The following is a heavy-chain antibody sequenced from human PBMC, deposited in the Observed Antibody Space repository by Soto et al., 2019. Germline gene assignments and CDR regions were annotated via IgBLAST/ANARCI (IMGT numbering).Heavy chain of an antibody. D-gene: IGHD2-8*01. V-gene: IGHV3-53*04. CDR1: GFTVSSNY. Sequence: SLRLSCAASGFTVSSNYMSWVRQAPGKGLEWVSVIYSGGSTYYADSVKGRFTISRHNSKNTLYLQMNSLRAEDTAVYYCARPYCTNGVCYYYFDHWGQGTLVTVSS. CDR3: ARPYCTNGVCYYYFDH. J-gene: IGHJ4*02. CDR2: IYSGGST.